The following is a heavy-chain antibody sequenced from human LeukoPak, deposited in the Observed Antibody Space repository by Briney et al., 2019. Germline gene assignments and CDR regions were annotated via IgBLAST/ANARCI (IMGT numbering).Heavy chain of an antibody. Sequence: SETLSLTCAVYGGSFSGYYWSWLRQPPGKGLEWIGEINHSGSTNYNPSLKSRVTISVDTSKNQFSLKLSSVTAADTAVYYCARSLGSGGQGHWGQGTLVTVSS. CDR3: ARSLGSGGQGH. J-gene: IGHJ4*02. D-gene: IGHD3-10*01. V-gene: IGHV4-34*01. CDR2: INHSGST. CDR1: GGSFSGYY.